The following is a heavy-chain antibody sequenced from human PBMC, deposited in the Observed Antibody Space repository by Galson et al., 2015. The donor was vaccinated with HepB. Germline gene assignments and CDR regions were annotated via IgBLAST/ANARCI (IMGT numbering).Heavy chain of an antibody. J-gene: IGHJ5*02. D-gene: IGHD2-21*01. Sequence: SLRLSCAASGFTFSYYSMNWVRQAPGRGLEWISYISSRSNTIYYADSVNGRFTISRDNAKNSLYLLLSNLRDEDTAVYYCARGIYCGTGECCVNNWFDPWGQGTLVTVSS. V-gene: IGHV3-48*02. CDR1: GFTFSYYS. CDR3: ARGIYCGTGECCVNNWFDP. CDR2: ISSRSNTI.